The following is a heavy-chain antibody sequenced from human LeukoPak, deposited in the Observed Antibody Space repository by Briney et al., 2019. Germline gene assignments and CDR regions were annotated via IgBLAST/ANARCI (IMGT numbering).Heavy chain of an antibody. D-gene: IGHD1-26*01. CDR2: IRYDGSNK. CDR3: AKDRGATQRRDAFDI. Sequence: GGSLRLSCAASGFTFSSYGMHWVRQAPGKGLEWVAFIRYDGSNKYYADSVKGRFTISRDNSKNTLYLQMNSLRAEDTAVYYCAKDRGATQRRDAFDIWGQGTMVTVSS. CDR1: GFTFSSYG. V-gene: IGHV3-30*02. J-gene: IGHJ3*02.